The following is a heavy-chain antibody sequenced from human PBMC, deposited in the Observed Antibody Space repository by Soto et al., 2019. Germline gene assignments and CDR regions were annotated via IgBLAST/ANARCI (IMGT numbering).Heavy chain of an antibody. CDR2: VITIFRSA. J-gene: IGHJ5*02. CDR1: GGTFSTYA. D-gene: IGHD3-22*01. Sequence: QVQLVQSGAEVKKPGSSVKVSCKSSGGTFSTYAISWVRQAPGQGLEWMGAVITIFRSANYAQKFQGTVTITADEFTTTAYIQLSSLRAEDTAIYFCARRDSNNDSAGYPAFDPWGQGTLVTVSS. V-gene: IGHV1-69*01. CDR3: ARRDSNNDSAGYPAFDP.